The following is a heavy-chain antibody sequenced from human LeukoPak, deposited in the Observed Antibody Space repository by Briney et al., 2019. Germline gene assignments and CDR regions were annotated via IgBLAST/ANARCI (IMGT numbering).Heavy chain of an antibody. CDR2: ISAYNGNT. Sequence: GASVKVSRKASGYTFTSYGISWVRQAPGQGLEWMGWISAYNGNTNYAQRLQGRVTMTTDTSTSTAYMELRSLRSDDTAVYYCARDAYYGGNSGSDYWGQGTLVTVSS. CDR1: GYTFTSYG. J-gene: IGHJ4*02. V-gene: IGHV1-18*01. D-gene: IGHD4-23*01. CDR3: ARDAYYGGNSGSDY.